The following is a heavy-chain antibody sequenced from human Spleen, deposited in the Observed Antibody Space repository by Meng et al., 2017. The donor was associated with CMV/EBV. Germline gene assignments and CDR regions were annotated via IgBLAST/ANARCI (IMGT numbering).Heavy chain of an antibody. V-gene: IGHV3-21*01. CDR1: GFTCSAYD. D-gene: IGHD6-13*01. CDR3: VRVRAGAGPDY. Sequence: LSCAASGFTCSAYDMTWVRQAPGKGLEWVSSISSASSYIHYADSVKGRFTISRDNAKNSLYLQMNSLRAEDTAVYYCVRVRAGAGPDYWAQGTLVTVSS. J-gene: IGHJ4*02. CDR2: ISSASSYI.